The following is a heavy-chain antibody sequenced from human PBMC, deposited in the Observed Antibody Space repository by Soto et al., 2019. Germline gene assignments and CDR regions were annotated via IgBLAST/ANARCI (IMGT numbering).Heavy chain of an antibody. V-gene: IGHV1-24*01. CDR1: GYTLKELA. CDR2: FDPEDGEK. Sequence: GASVKASCKVSGYTLKELAIHWVRQAPGKGLEWMGGFDPEDGEKMNAQKFQGRVTMTEETSRDTAYMELSSLRSEDTAVYYCASVRIVEVVLKRSGAFEFWGQGTMVTVSS. D-gene: IGHD1-26*01. CDR3: ASVRIVEVVLKRSGAFEF. J-gene: IGHJ3*01.